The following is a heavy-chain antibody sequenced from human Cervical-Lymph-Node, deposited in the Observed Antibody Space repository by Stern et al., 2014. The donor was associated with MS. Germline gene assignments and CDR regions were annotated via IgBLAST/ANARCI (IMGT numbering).Heavy chain of an antibody. V-gene: IGHV4-30-4*01. CDR1: GGSIGSGDHY. J-gene: IGHJ4*02. Sequence: QLQESGPGLVKPSQTLSLTCTVSGGSIGSGDHYLSWLRPFPGKGLVWIGYIYYRGSTFLNPSLKSRVTISLGTSNNQFSLEVTSVTAADTAVYFCARSSSYYEDFDYWGQGTLVTVSS. D-gene: IGHD2-15*01. CDR2: IYYRGST. CDR3: ARSSSYYEDFDY.